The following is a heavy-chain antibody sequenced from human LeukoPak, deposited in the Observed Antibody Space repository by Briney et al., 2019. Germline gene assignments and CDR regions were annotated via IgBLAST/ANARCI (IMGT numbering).Heavy chain of an antibody. V-gene: IGHV5-51*01. Sequence: GESLKISCKGSGYSFTSYWIGWVRQMPGKGLEWMLIIYPGDSDTRYSPSFQGQVTISADKSICTAYLQWSSLKASDTAMYYCARRFTIFGVVHAFDIWGQGTMVTVSS. CDR3: ARRFTIFGVVHAFDI. CDR1: GYSFTSYW. CDR2: IYPGDSDT. D-gene: IGHD3-3*01. J-gene: IGHJ3*02.